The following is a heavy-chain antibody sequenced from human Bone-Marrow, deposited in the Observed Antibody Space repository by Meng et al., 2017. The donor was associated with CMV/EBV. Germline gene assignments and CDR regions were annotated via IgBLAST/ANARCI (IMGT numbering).Heavy chain of an antibody. CDR1: GGSFSGYY. J-gene: IGHJ5*02. CDR3: ARVKRYSSSPNWFDP. D-gene: IGHD6-6*01. CDR2: INHSGST. Sequence: SETLSLTCAVYGGSFSGYYWSWIRQPPGKGLEWIGEINHSGSTNYNPSLKSRVTISVDTSKNQFSLKLSSVTAADTAVYYCARVKRYSSSPNWFDPWGQGTRVTGYS. V-gene: IGHV4-34*01.